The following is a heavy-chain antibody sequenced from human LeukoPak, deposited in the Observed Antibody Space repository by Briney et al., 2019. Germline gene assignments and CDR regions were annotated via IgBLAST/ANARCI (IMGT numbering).Heavy chain of an antibody. Sequence: GGSLRLSCAASGFTFSSYAMHWVRQAPGQGLEYLSAISSNGGSTYYANSVKGRFTISRDNSKNTLYLQMGSLRAEDMAVYYCAAGNYYDSSGYHHPDYWGQGTLVTVSS. CDR2: ISSNGGST. D-gene: IGHD3-22*01. CDR1: GFTFSSYA. J-gene: IGHJ4*02. V-gene: IGHV3-64*01. CDR3: AAGNYYDSSGYHHPDY.